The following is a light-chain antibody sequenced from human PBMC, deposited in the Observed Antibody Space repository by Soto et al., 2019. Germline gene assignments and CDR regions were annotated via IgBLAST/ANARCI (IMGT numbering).Light chain of an antibody. CDR1: SSDVGGYNF. Sequence: ALSQPPCASGSPGQSVTISCTGSSSDVGGYNFVSWYQHLPGKAPKLMIYEVIQRPSGVPDRFSGSKSGNTASLTVSGLQAEDEADYYCSSYAGSDNFVLFGGGTKVTVL. CDR3: SSYAGSDNFVL. V-gene: IGLV2-8*01. J-gene: IGLJ2*01. CDR2: EVI.